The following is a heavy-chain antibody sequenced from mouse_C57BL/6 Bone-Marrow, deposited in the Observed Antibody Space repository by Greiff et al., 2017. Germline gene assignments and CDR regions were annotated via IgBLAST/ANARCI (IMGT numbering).Heavy chain of an antibody. CDR3: ARSKNWDSWFAY. Sequence: QVQLQQSGAELVRPGTSVKVSCKASGYAFTNYLIEWVKQRPGQGLEWIGVINPGSGGTNYKEKFKGKATLTADKSSSTAYMQRSSLTSEESSVYFCARSKNWDSWFAYWGQGTLVTVSA. CDR1: GYAFTNYL. CDR2: INPGSGGT. V-gene: IGHV1-54*01. J-gene: IGHJ3*01. D-gene: IGHD4-1*01.